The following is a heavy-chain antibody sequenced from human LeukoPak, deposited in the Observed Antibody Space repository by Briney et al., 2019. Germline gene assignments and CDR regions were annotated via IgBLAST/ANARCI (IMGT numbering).Heavy chain of an antibody. CDR3: AKDPWEGFDAFDI. J-gene: IGHJ3*02. D-gene: IGHD1-26*01. CDR1: GFTFSSYA. V-gene: IGHV3-23*01. Sequence: GGSLRLSCAASGFTFSSYAMSWVRQAPGKGLEWVSAISGSGGSTYYAGSVKGRFTISRDNSKNTLYLQMNSLRAEDTAVYYCAKDPWEGFDAFDIWGQGTMVTVSS. CDR2: ISGSGGST.